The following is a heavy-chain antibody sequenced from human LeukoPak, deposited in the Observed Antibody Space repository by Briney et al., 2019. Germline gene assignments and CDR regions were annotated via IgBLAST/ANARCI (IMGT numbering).Heavy chain of an antibody. Sequence: GGSLRLSCAASGFTFSSYDMHWVRQATGKGLEWVSAIGTAGDTYYPGSVKGRFTISRDNSKNTLYLQMNSLRAEDTAVYYCAKDGKSSGWSGYYFDYWGQGTLVTVSS. CDR1: GFTFSSYD. CDR3: AKDGKSSGWSGYYFDY. D-gene: IGHD6-19*01. V-gene: IGHV3-13*01. CDR2: IGTAGDT. J-gene: IGHJ4*02.